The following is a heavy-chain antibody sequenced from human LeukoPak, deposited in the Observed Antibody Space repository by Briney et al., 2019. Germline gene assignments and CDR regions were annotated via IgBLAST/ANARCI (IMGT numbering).Heavy chain of an antibody. CDR3: ARGAGIAAAGTFFH. Sequence: QPGGSLRLSCAASGFTFSSYGMHWVRQAPGKGLEWVAVISYDGSNKYYADSVKGRFTISRDNSKNTLYLQMNSLRAEDTAVYYCARGAGIAAAGTFFHWGQGTLVTVSS. J-gene: IGHJ4*02. V-gene: IGHV3-30*03. D-gene: IGHD6-13*01. CDR2: ISYDGSNK. CDR1: GFTFSSYG.